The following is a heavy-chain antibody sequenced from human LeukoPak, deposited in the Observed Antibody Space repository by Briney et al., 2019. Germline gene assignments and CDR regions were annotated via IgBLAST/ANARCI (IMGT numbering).Heavy chain of an antibody. V-gene: IGHV1-8*01. CDR1: GYTFTSYD. Sequence: ASVTVSCKASGYTFTSYDINWVRQAAGQGLEWMGWMNPNRGNTRYPQNFQPRLTLTTHTSITTAYMELSSLTSDDPAVYYCASGRVRGLFAYWGQGTLVTVSS. CDR3: ASGRVRGLFAY. CDR2: MNPNRGNT. D-gene: IGHD1-1*01. J-gene: IGHJ4*02.